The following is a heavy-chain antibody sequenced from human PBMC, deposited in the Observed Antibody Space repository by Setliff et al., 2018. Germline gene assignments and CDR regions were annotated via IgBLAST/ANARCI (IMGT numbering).Heavy chain of an antibody. V-gene: IGHV4-39*07. CDR1: GGSISSSSYY. J-gene: IGHJ6*02. CDR3: ARSSSGSPHYYYAMDV. Sequence: PSETLSLTCTVSGGSISSSSYYWGWIRQPPGKGLEWIGSIYYRGSTYHNPSLKSRVTVSVDTSKNQFSLKLSSVTAADTAVYYCARSSSGSPHYYYAMDVWGQGTTVTVSS. CDR2: IYYRGST. D-gene: IGHD3-10*01.